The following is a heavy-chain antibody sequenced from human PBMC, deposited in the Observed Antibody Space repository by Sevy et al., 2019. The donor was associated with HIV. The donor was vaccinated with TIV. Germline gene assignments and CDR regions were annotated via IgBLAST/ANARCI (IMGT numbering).Heavy chain of an antibody. CDR3: AKDDHLLPSYYGSNYGMDV. Sequence: GGSLRLSCAASGFTFSSYAMSWVRQAPGKGLEWVSAISGSGGSTYYADSVKGRFTISRDNSKNTLYLQMNSLGSEDTAVYYCAKDDHLLPSYYGSNYGMDVWGQGTTVTVSS. CDR2: ISGSGGST. D-gene: IGHD3-10*01. V-gene: IGHV3-23*01. CDR1: GFTFSSYA. J-gene: IGHJ6*02.